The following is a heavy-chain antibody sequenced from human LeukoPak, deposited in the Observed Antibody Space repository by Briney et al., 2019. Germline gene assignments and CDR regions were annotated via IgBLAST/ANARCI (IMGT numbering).Heavy chain of an antibody. CDR1: GGTFSSYA. J-gene: IGHJ5*02. CDR2: IIPIFGTA. CDR3: ARGGGSCYSCWFDP. Sequence: GASVKVSCKASGGTFSSYAIGWVRQAPGQGLEWMGGIIPIFGTANYAQKFQGRVTITADESTNTAYMELSSLRSEDTAVYYCARGGGSCYSCWFDPWGQGTLVTVSS. V-gene: IGHV1-69*13. D-gene: IGHD2-15*01.